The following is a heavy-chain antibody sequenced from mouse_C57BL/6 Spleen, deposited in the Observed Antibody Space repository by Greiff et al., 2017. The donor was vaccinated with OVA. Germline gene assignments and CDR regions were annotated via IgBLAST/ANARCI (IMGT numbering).Heavy chain of an antibody. CDR1: GYTFTDYE. CDR2: IDPETGGT. D-gene: IGHD2-2*01. CDR3: TRGVTAGTYYFDY. V-gene: IGHV1-15*01. J-gene: IGHJ2*01. Sequence: QVQLQQSGAELVRPGASVTLSCKASGYTFTDYEMHWVKQTPVHGLEWIGAIDPETGGTAYNQKFKGKAILTADKSSSTAYMELRSLTSEDSAVYYCTRGVTAGTYYFDYWGQGTTLTVSS.